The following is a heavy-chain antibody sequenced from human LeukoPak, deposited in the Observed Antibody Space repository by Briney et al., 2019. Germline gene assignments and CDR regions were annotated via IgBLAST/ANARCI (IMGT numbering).Heavy chain of an antibody. V-gene: IGHV4-30-2*01. D-gene: IGHD2-15*01. Sequence: PSQPLSLTCAVSGGSISSGGYSWSWIRQPPGKGLEWIGYIYHSGSTYYNPSLKSRVTISVDRSKNQFSLKLSSVTAADTAVYYCARVGWYWAFDIWGQGTMVTVSS. CDR3: ARVGWYWAFDI. J-gene: IGHJ3*02. CDR1: GGSISSGGYS. CDR2: IYHSGST.